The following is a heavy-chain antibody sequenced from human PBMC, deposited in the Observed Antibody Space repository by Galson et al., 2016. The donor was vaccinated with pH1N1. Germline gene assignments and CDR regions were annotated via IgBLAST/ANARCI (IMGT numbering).Heavy chain of an antibody. Sequence: SETLSLTCIVSGGSISNSDYYWGWIRQPPGKGLEWIGSVYYSGNTYYNPPLKSRVALSVDTSKNQFSLKLSSVTAADTAVYYCARLFYGEYFQHWGQGTLVTVSS. J-gene: IGHJ1*01. CDR3: ARLFYGEYFQH. CDR2: VYYSGNT. CDR1: GGSISNSDYY. V-gene: IGHV4-39*01. D-gene: IGHD4-17*01.